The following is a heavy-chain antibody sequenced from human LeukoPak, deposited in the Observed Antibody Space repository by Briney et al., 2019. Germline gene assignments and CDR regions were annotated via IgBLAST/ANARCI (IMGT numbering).Heavy chain of an antibody. Sequence: PSETLSLTCAVYGGSFSGHYWTWIRQPPGKGLELIGEVNHSGSTTYNPSLNNRVTISVDTSKNQFSLKLTSVTAADTAVYYCARPRYGSGSLDSWGQGTLVTVSS. J-gene: IGHJ4*02. V-gene: IGHV4-34*01. CDR2: VNHSGST. D-gene: IGHD3-10*01. CDR3: ARPRYGSGSLDS. CDR1: GGSFSGHY.